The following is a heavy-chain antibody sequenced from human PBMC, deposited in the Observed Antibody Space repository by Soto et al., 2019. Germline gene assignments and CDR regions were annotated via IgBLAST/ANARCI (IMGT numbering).Heavy chain of an antibody. Sequence: ASVKVSCKASGYTFNSYAMHWVRQAPGQSLEWMGWINTGNGNTKFSQKFQGRVSITRDTSASTAYMELSSLRSEDTAAYYCARVKVGSGWVFDYWGQGTLVTVSS. CDR3: ARVKVGSGWVFDY. D-gene: IGHD6-19*01. CDR1: GYTFNSYA. V-gene: IGHV1-3*04. J-gene: IGHJ4*02. CDR2: INTGNGNT.